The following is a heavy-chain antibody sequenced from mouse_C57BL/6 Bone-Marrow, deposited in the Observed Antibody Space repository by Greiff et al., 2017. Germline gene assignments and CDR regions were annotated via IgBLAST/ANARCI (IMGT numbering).Heavy chain of an antibody. Sequence: VQLQQSGPELVRPGVSVKISCKGSGYTFTDSAMHWVKQSHAKSLEWIGVISTYYGDASYNQKFKDKDTMTVDKSSSTAYMELARLTSEDSAVYYCARRLTSLVGDYWGQGTSVTVSS. CDR2: ISTYYGDA. J-gene: IGHJ4*01. CDR3: ARRLTSLVGDY. D-gene: IGHD3-2*02. V-gene: IGHV1-67*01. CDR1: GYTFTDSA.